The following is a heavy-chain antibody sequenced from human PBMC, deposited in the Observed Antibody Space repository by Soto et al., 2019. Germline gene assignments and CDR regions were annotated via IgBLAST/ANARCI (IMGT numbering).Heavy chain of an antibody. V-gene: IGHV1-46*01. CDR2: INPSTGTT. CDR3: ARAPIRDALDI. J-gene: IGHJ3*02. Sequence: QVQLVQSGAEVRKPGASVKVSCKASGYTFTLYYMHWVRQAPGQGLEWMGIINPSTGTTTYAQKFQGRATMTRDTSTSTVYMELSSLRSEDTAVYYCARAPIRDALDIWGQGTLVTVSS. CDR1: GYTFTLYY.